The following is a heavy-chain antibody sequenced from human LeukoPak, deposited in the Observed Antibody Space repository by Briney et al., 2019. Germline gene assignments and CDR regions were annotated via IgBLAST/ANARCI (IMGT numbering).Heavy chain of an antibody. CDR1: GGSFSGYY. CDR2: INHSGST. V-gene: IGHV4-34*01. J-gene: IGHJ3*02. CDR3: ARGSSSWYADAFDI. D-gene: IGHD6-13*01. Sequence: SETLSLTCAVYGGSFSGYYLSWIRQPPGKGLEWIGEINHSGSTNYNPSLKSRVTISVDTSKNQFSLKLSSVTAADTAVYYCARGSSSWYADAFDIWGQGTMVTVSS.